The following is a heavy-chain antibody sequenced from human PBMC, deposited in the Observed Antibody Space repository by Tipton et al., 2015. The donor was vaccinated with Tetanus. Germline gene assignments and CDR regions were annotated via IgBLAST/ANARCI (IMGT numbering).Heavy chain of an antibody. V-gene: IGHV4-39*01. CDR2: IYYRGDT. D-gene: IGHD7-27*01. CDR1: GDSISSSRFY. J-gene: IGHJ5*02. Sequence: LRLSCTVTGDSISSSRFYWGWVRLAPGKGPEWIGSIYYRGDTYHSPSLKSRVTMSVDTSKNQFSVTLSSVTAADTAVYYCARQLWGYWFDPWGQGIRVTVSS. CDR3: ARQLWGYWFDP.